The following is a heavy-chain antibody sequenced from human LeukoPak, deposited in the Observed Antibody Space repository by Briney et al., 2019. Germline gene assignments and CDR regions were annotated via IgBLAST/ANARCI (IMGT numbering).Heavy chain of an antibody. D-gene: IGHD4-17*01. CDR2: TSATGST. CDR3: AREGGYGDIDS. CDR1: GFTVSDNY. J-gene: IGHJ4*02. Sequence: GGSLRLSCAASGFTVSDNYMSWVRQAPGKGLQWVSVTSATGSTYYADSVKDRFTISRDNTENSLYLQMNSLRAEDTAVYYCAREGGYGDIDSWGQGTLVTVSS. V-gene: IGHV3-53*01.